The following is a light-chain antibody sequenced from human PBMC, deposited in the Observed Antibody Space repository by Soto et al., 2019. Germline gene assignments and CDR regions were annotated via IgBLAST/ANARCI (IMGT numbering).Light chain of an antibody. Sequence: QSALTQPASVSGSPGQSITISCTGTSSDVGGYNYVSWYQQHPGKAPKVIIYEVSNRPSAVSNRFSGSKSRNTASLTISGLQAEDEADYYCSSYTSSSTLVFGGGTQLTVL. V-gene: IGLV2-14*01. CDR3: SSYTSSSTLV. CDR1: SSDVGGYNY. J-gene: IGLJ3*02. CDR2: EVS.